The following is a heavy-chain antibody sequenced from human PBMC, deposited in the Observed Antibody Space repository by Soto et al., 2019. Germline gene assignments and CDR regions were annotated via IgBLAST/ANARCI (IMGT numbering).Heavy chain of an antibody. CDR3: AKDRSRGYSYGKDFDY. D-gene: IGHD5-18*01. Sequence: GGSLRLSCAASGFTFSSYSMSWVRQAPGKGLEWVSAISGSGTSTYYADSVKGRFTISRDNSKNTLFLQMNSLRAEDTAVYYCAKDRSRGYSYGKDFDYRGQGTLVTVSS. CDR2: ISGSGTST. V-gene: IGHV3-23*01. J-gene: IGHJ4*02. CDR1: GFTFSSYS.